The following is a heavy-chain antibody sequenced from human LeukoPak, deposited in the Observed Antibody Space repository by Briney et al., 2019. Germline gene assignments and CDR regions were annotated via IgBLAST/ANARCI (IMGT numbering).Heavy chain of an antibody. CDR2: ISGAGST. D-gene: IGHD3-16*02. CDR3: ASRDRGYYYGMDV. CDR1: GFTGTMNY. J-gene: IGHJ6*02. Sequence: PGGSLRLSCAASGFTGTMNYMSWVRQAPGKGLEWVSIISGAGSTSYADSVKGRFTISRDNSKNTLYLQMNSLRAEDTAVYYCASRDRGYYYGMDVWGQGTTVTVSS. V-gene: IGHV3-66*01.